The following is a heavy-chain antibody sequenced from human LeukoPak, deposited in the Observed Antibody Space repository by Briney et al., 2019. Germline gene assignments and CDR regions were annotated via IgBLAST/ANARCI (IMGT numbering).Heavy chain of an antibody. D-gene: IGHD4-17*01. CDR1: GFTFSSYS. Sequence: GGSLRLSCAASGFTFSSYSMNWVRQAPGKGLEWVSSISSSSSYIFYADSVKGRFTISTDNSKNSLYLQMNSLRAEDTAVYYCASLYGDVDYYYYYYMDVWGKGTTVTISS. CDR3: ASLYGDVDYYYYYYMDV. J-gene: IGHJ6*03. V-gene: IGHV3-21*01. CDR2: ISSSSSYI.